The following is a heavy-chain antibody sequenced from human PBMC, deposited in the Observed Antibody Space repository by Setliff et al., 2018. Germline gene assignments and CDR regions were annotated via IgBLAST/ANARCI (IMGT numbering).Heavy chain of an antibody. CDR1: GGTFSSYA. Sequence: GASVKVSCKASGGTFSSYAINGVRQAPGQGLEWMGGIIPMFGTTNYAQKFQGRVTITADESTTTAYMELSSLRSEDTAVYYCARDLDYQYYYETSGRDAFDIWGLGTMVTVSS. J-gene: IGHJ3*02. CDR3: ARDLDYQYYYETSGRDAFDI. CDR2: IIPMFGTT. V-gene: IGHV1-69*13. D-gene: IGHD3-22*01.